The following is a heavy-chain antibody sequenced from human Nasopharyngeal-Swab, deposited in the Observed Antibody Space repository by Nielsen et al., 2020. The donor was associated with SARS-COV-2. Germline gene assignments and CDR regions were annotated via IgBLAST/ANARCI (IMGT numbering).Heavy chain of an antibody. CDR1: GFTFSSYA. CDR2: ISGSGGST. V-gene: IGHV3-23*01. J-gene: IGHJ4*02. CDR3: AKDTPRVKNYYDSSSRLGDY. Sequence: GESLKISCAASGFTFSSYAMSWVRQAPGKGLEWVSAISGSGGSTYYADSVKGRFTISRDNSKNTLYLQMNSLRAEDTAVYYCAKDTPRVKNYYDSSSRLGDYWGQGTLVTVSS. D-gene: IGHD3-22*01.